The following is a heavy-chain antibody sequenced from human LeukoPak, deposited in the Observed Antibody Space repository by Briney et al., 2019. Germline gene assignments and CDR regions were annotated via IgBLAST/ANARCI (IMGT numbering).Heavy chain of an antibody. CDR3: ARSRGGSYHY. V-gene: IGHV3-74*01. CDR1: GFTFSNDW. J-gene: IGHJ4*02. Sequence: GESLKISCAASGFTFSNDWMHWVRQAPGKGLVWVSRINTDGSTTTYADSVKGRFTISRDNAKNTLYLQMNSLRVEDTAVYYCARSRGGSYHYWGQGTLVTVSS. CDR2: INTDGSTT. D-gene: IGHD3-16*02.